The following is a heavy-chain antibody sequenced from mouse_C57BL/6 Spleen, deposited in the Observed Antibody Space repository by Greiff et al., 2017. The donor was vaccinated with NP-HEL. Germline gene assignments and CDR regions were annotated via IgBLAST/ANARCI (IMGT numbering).Heavy chain of an antibody. D-gene: IGHD2-4*01. CDR1: GYTFTSYW. CDR3: ARRAYDSLYAIDY. V-gene: IGHV1-69*01. J-gene: IGHJ4*01. Sequence: QVQLQQPGAELVMPGASVKLSCKASGYTFTSYWMHWVKQRPGQGLEWIGYIDPSGSYTNYNQKFKGKSTLTVDKSSSTAYMQLSSLTSEDSAVYYCARRAYDSLYAIDYWGQGTSVTVSS. CDR2: IDPSGSYT.